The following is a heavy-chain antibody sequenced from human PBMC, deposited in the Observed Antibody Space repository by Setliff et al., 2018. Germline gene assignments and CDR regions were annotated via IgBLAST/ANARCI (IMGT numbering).Heavy chain of an antibody. CDR3: AREGVDIRSSTDYRYYMDV. D-gene: IGHD5-12*01. J-gene: IGHJ6*03. CDR2: IIPIFGTA. CDR1: GGTFRNYG. Sequence: SVKVSCKASGGTFRNYGISWVRQAPGQGLDWMGGIIPIFGTANYAQRFQGRVTIITDEFTGTAYMELSSLRTEDTAVYYCAREGVDIRSSTDYRYYMDVWGKGTTVTVSS. V-gene: IGHV1-69*05.